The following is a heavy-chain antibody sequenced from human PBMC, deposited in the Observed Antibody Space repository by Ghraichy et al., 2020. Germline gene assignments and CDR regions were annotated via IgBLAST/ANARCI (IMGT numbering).Heavy chain of an antibody. CDR2: ITSSSRTI. Sequence: GGSLRLSCVGSGFTFSSYSMNWVRQSPGKGLEWVSYITSSSRTISYADSVKGRFTISRDNAQNSLYLQMNSLRDDDTAVYYCARGSTVVRFFYYDGMDVWGQGTTVT. J-gene: IGHJ6*02. V-gene: IGHV3-48*02. D-gene: IGHD4-23*01. CDR3: ARGSTVVRFFYYDGMDV. CDR1: GFTFSSYS.